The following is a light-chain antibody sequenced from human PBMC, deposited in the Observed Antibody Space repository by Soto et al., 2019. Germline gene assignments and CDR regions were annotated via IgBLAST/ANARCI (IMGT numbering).Light chain of an antibody. CDR1: QSVGRY. CDR2: GAS. CDR3: QQYNSYLYT. J-gene: IGKJ2*01. V-gene: IGKV3-11*01. Sequence: VLTQSPATLSLSPGDGATLSCRASQSVGRYLAWYQHKPGQAPRLLIYGASNRATDIPARFSGSGSGTDFTLTISSLEPEDFATYYCQQYNSYLYTFGQGTKLEIK.